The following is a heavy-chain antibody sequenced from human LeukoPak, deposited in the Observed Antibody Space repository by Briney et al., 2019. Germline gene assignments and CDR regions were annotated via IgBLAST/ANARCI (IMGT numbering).Heavy chain of an antibody. CDR1: GLTFDDYA. Sequence: GGSLRLSCAASGLTFDDYAMHWVRQAPGKGLEWVSGISWNSGSIGYADSVKGRFTISRDNAKNSLYLQMNSLRAEGTALYYCAKESVVVAATGAFDIWGQGTMVTVSS. V-gene: IGHV3-9*01. J-gene: IGHJ3*02. D-gene: IGHD2-15*01. CDR3: AKESVVVAATGAFDI. CDR2: ISWNSGSI.